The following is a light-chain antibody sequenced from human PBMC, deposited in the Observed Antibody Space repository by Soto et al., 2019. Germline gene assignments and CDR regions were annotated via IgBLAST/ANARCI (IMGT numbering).Light chain of an antibody. CDR1: QSLSSNN. CDR3: QQYGSSPSS. CDR2: GAS. V-gene: IGKV3-20*01. J-gene: IGKJ3*01. Sequence: EIVLTQSPGTLSLSPGGRATLSCRASQSLSSNNLAWYQQKPGQAPRLLIYGASRRATGTPDRFSGSGSRTDFTLTINSLEPEDFAVYYGQQYGSSPSSFGHGTKVDFK.